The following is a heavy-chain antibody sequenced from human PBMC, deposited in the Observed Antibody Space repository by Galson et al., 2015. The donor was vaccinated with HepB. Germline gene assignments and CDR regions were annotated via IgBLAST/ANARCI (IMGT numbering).Heavy chain of an antibody. V-gene: IGHV1-69*04. CDR1: GGTFSSYT. CDR3: ARDRGGRNYDYVWGSYHWLDP. J-gene: IGHJ5*02. Sequence: SVKVSCKASGGTFSSYTISWVRQAPGQGLEWMGRIIPILGIANYAQKFQGRVTITADKSTSTAYMELSSLRSEDTAVYYCARDRGGRNYDYVWGSYHWLDPWGQGTLVTVSS. CDR2: IIPILGIA. D-gene: IGHD3-16*02.